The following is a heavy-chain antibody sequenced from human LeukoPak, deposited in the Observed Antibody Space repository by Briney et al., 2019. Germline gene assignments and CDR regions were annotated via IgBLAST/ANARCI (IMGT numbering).Heavy chain of an antibody. CDR2: INPNSGGT. CDR3: ARDGDLGYCTNGVCYLVAFDI. D-gene: IGHD2-8*01. CDR1: GYTFTGYY. V-gene: IGHV1-2*02. J-gene: IGHJ3*02. Sequence: ASVKVSCKTSGYTFTGYYMHWVRQAPGQGLEWMGWINPNSGGTNYAQKFQGRVTMTRDTSISTAYMELSRLRSDDTAVYYCARDGDLGYCTNGVCYLVAFDIWGQGTMVTVSS.